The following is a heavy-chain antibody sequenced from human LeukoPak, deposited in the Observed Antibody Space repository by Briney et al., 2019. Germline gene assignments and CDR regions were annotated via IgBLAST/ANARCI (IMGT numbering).Heavy chain of an antibody. CDR2: INPNSGGT. CDR3: ARDPLLIPRYSSGWSPSNWFDP. V-gene: IGHV1-2*02. CDR1: GYTFTGYY. D-gene: IGHD6-19*01. J-gene: IGHJ5*02. Sequence: ASVKVSCKASGYTFTGYYMHRVRQAPGQGLEWMGWINPNSGGTNYAQKFQGRVTMTRDTSISTAYMELSRLRSDDTAVYYCARDPLLIPRYSSGWSPSNWFDPWGQGTLVTVSS.